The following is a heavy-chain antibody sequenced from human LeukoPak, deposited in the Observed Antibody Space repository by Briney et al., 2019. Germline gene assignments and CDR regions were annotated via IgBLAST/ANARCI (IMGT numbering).Heavy chain of an antibody. J-gene: IGHJ5*02. D-gene: IGHD6-19*01. CDR1: GGSISSYY. V-gene: IGHV4-4*07. CDR2: IYTSGST. Sequence: PSETLSLTCTVSGGSISSYYWSWIRQPAGKGLEWIGRIYTSGSTNYNPSLKSRVTMSVDTSKNQFSPKLSSVTAADTAVYYCARDGEDIAVAGTDWFDPWGQGTLVTVSS. CDR3: ARDGEDIAVAGTDWFDP.